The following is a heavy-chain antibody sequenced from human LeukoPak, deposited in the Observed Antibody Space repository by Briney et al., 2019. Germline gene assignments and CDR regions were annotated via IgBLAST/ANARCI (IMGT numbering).Heavy chain of an antibody. CDR3: AKVMVRGALRYAFDI. V-gene: IGHV3-30*18. CDR2: ISYDGSNK. Sequence: GGSLRLSCAASGFTFSSYGMHWVRQAPGKGLEWVAVISYDGSNKYYADSVKGRFTISRDNSKNTLYLQMNSLRAEDTAVYYCAKVMVRGALRYAFDIWGQGTMVTVSS. CDR1: GFTFSSYG. D-gene: IGHD3-10*01. J-gene: IGHJ3*02.